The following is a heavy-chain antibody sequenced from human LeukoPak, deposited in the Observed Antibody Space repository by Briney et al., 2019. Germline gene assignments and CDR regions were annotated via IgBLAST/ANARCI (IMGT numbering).Heavy chain of an antibody. CDR3: AKRVSSGWYPDY. V-gene: IGHV3-23*01. D-gene: IGHD6-19*01. CDR2: ISGSGGST. J-gene: IGHJ4*02. Sequence: GGYLRLSCAASGFTFSSYAMSWVRQAPGKGLEWVSAISGSGGSTYYADSVKGRFTISRDNSKNTLYLQMNSLRAEDTAVYYCAKRVSSGWYPDYWGQGTLVTVSS. CDR1: GFTFSSYA.